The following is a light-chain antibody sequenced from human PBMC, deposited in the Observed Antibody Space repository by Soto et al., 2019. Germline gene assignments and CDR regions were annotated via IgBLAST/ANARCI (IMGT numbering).Light chain of an antibody. J-gene: IGKJ1*01. CDR3: QQRSNWPWT. Sequence: EIVLTQSPATLSLSPGERATLSCRASQSVRSYLAWYQQKPGQAPRLLIYDASNRATGIPARFSGRGSGTDFTLTISSLEPEDFAVYYCQQRSNWPWTFGQGTKVEIK. V-gene: IGKV3-11*01. CDR1: QSVRSY. CDR2: DAS.